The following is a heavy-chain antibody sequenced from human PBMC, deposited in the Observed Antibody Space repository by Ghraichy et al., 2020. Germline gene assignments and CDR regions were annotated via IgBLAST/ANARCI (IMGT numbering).Heavy chain of an antibody. CDR2: ISAYKGNT. V-gene: IGHV1-18*04. CDR1: GYTFTNYG. Sequence: ASVKVSCKASGYTFTNYGITWVRPAPGQGLEWMGWISAYKGNTNYAQKLQGRVTMTTDTSTSTDYMELRSLISDDTAVYYCARDEYFGSGSYFDYWGQGTLVTVSS. D-gene: IGHD3-10*01. J-gene: IGHJ4*02. CDR3: ARDEYFGSGSYFDY.